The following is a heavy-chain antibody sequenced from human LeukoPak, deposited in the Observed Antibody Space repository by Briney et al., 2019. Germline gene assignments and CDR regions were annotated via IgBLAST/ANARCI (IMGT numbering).Heavy chain of an antibody. CDR2: ISGSSIYI. CDR3: ARDPPYYDSSGYYYDY. CDR1: GFTFSDYW. V-gene: IGHV3-21*01. J-gene: IGHJ4*02. Sequence: PGGSLRLSCAASGFTFSDYWMTWVRQAPGKGPEWVSSISGSSIYIYYADSVKGRFTISRDNAKNSLYLQMNSLRAEDTAVYYCARDPPYYDSSGYYYDYWGQGTLVAVSS. D-gene: IGHD3-22*01.